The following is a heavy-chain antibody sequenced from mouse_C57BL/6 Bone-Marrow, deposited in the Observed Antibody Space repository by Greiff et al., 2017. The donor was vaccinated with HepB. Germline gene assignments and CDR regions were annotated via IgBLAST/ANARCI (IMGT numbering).Heavy chain of an antibody. CDR3: TRPRRGYCDV. J-gene: IGHJ1*03. CDR2: IDPETGGT. V-gene: IGHV1-15*01. D-gene: IGHD1-2*01. CDR1: GYTFTDYE. Sequence: VQLQQSGAELVRPGASVTLSCKASGYTFTDYEVHSVKQTPVHGLEWIGAIDPETGGTAYNQKFKGKAILTADKSSSTAYMELRSLTSEDSVVYYCTRPRRGYCDVWGTGTAVTVSS.